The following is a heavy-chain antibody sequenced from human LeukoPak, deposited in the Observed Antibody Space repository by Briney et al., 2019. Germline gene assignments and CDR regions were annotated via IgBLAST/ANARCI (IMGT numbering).Heavy chain of an antibody. CDR2: INPISGGT. Sequence: GASVKVSCKASGYTFTGYYMHWVRQAPGQGLEWMGWINPISGGTNYAQKFQGRVTMTRDTSITTVYMELSRLRSDDTAIYYCARAFYATSMTTVTPPDYWGQGTLVTVSS. D-gene: IGHD4-17*01. CDR3: ARAFYATSMTTVTPPDY. J-gene: IGHJ4*02. CDR1: GYTFTGYY. V-gene: IGHV1-2*02.